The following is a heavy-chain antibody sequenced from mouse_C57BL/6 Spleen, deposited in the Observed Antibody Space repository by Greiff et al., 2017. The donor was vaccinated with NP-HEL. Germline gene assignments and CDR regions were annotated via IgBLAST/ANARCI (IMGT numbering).Heavy chain of an antibody. Sequence: QVQLQQSGPELVKPGASVKISCKASGYAFSSSWINWVKQRPGKGLEWIGRIYPGDGDTNYNGKFKGKATLTADKSSSTAYMQLSSLTSEDSAVYFCASGAYYGSSLDYWGQGTTLTVSS. D-gene: IGHD1-1*01. J-gene: IGHJ2*01. CDR2: IYPGDGDT. V-gene: IGHV1-82*01. CDR1: GYAFSSSW. CDR3: ASGAYYGSSLDY.